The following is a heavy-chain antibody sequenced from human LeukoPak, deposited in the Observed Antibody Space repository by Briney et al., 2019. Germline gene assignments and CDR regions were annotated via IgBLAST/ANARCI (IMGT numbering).Heavy chain of an antibody. J-gene: IGHJ4*02. CDR3: AKETLTYFDY. CDR2: ITTSGGST. Sequence: GGSLRLSCAASGFTFSSYAMSWVRQAPGEGLEWVSSITTSGGSTYYADSVKGRFTISRDNSKNTLYLQMNSLRAEDTAVYYCAKETLTYFDYWGQGTLVTVSS. CDR1: GFTFSSYA. V-gene: IGHV3-23*01.